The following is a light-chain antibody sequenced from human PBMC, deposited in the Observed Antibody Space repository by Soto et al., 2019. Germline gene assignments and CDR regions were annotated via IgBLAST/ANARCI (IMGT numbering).Light chain of an antibody. Sequence: DIQMTQSPSSLSASIGDRVTITCRASQDISDYLNWYQQRPGKAPKILIYDASHLQTGVPSRFTGSGSGTDFTFTISSLQPEDIATYYCQQYDNFPLTFGGGTRVEIK. CDR3: QQYDNFPLT. CDR1: QDISDY. CDR2: DAS. J-gene: IGKJ4*01. V-gene: IGKV1-33*01.